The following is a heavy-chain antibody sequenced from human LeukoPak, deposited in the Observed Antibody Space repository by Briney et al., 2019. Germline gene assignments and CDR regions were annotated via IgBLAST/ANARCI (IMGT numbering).Heavy chain of an antibody. Sequence: SETLSLTCTVSGASVGDYYWSWIRQAAGKGLEWLGRIYTSGNTIYNPSLQSRVTISVDVSKNQFSLRLISMTAADTVIYYCAVDNRDFWGQGTLVTVSS. D-gene: IGHD2/OR15-2a*01. CDR3: AVDNRDF. V-gene: IGHV4-4*07. CDR1: GASVGDYY. J-gene: IGHJ4*02. CDR2: IYTSGNT.